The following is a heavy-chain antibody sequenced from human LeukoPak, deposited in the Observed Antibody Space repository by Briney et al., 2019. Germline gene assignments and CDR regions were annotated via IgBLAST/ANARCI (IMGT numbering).Heavy chain of an antibody. CDR2: IYYSGST. V-gene: IGHV4-59*01. J-gene: IGHJ4*02. CDR1: GGSISSYY. CDR3: ACLDSSGYYYYFDY. D-gene: IGHD3-22*01. Sequence: SETLSLTCTVSGGSISSYYWSWIRQPPGKGLEWIGYIYYSGSTNYNPSLKSRVTISVDTSENQFSLKLSSVTAADTAVYYCACLDSSGYYYYFDYWGQGTLVTVSS.